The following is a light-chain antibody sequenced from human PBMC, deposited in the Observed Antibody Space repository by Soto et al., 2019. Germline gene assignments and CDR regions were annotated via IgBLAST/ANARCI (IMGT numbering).Light chain of an antibody. J-gene: IGLJ2*01. CDR1: RSNIGAGYD. V-gene: IGLV1-40*01. CDR3: QSYDSSLSGSV. Sequence: QSVLTQPPSVSGAPGQRVTISCTGSRSNIGAGYDVHWYQQLPGTAPKLLIYGNSNRPSGVPDRFSGSKSGTSASLAITGLQAEDEADYYCQSYDSSLSGSVFGGGTKLTVL. CDR2: GNS.